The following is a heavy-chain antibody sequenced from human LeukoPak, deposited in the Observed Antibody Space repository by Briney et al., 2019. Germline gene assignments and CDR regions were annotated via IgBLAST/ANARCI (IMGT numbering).Heavy chain of an antibody. J-gene: IGHJ6*03. V-gene: IGHV4-59*01. CDR1: GGSISSYY. Sequence: SETLSLTCTVSGGSISSYYWSWIRQPPGKGLEWIGYIYYSGSTNYNPSLKSRVTISVDTSKNQFSLKLSSVTAADTAVYYCARIITMVRGHYYYYYMDVWGKGTTVTISS. D-gene: IGHD3-10*01. CDR3: ARIITMVRGHYYYYYMDV. CDR2: IYYSGST.